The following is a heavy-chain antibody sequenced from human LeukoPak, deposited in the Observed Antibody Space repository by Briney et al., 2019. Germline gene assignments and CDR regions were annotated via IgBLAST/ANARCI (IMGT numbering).Heavy chain of an antibody. J-gene: IGHJ3*02. Sequence: PSETLSLTCAVYGGSFSGYYRSWIRQPPGKGLEWIEEINHSGSTNYNPSLKSRVTISVDTSKNQFSLKLSSVTAADTAVYYCARATSSTSLRDDAFDIWGQGTMVTVSS. V-gene: IGHV4-34*01. D-gene: IGHD2-2*01. CDR3: ARATSSTSLRDDAFDI. CDR2: INHSGST. CDR1: GGSFSGYY.